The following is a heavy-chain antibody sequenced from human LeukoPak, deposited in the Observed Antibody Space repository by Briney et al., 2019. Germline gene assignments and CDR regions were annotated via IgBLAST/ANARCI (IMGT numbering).Heavy chain of an antibody. D-gene: IGHD4-17*01. CDR1: GFTFSDYY. CDR3: AKVGGDYYYGMDV. V-gene: IGHV3-30*18. J-gene: IGHJ6*02. CDR2: ISYDGSNK. Sequence: GGSLRLPCAASGFTFSDYYMSWIRQAPGKGLEWVAVISYDGSNKYYADSVKGRFTISRDNSKNTLYLQMNSLRAEDTAVYYCAKVGGDYYYGMDVWGQGTTVTVSS.